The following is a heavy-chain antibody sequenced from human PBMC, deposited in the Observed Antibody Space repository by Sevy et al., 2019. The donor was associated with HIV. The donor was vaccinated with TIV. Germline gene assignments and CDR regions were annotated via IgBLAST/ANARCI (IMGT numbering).Heavy chain of an antibody. CDR1: GFTFRNYA. CDR3: FFLTRSWNPPE. CDR2: INNNGGNT. Sequence: GGSLRLSCSASGFTFRNYAMHWVRQAPGKGLEYFSSINNNGGNTYYADSVKGRFTISRDNSRNTLYLQMSGLRPEDTAVYYCFFLTRSWNPPEWGQWTLVTVSS. D-gene: IGHD6-13*01. V-gene: IGHV3-64D*06. J-gene: IGHJ1*01.